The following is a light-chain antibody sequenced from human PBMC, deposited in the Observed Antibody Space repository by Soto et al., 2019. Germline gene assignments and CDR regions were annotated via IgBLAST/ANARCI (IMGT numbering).Light chain of an antibody. Sequence: EFVLTQSPGTLSLSPGERATLSCRASQTVRNNYLAWYQQKPGQAPRLLIYDASSRATGIPDRFSGGGSGTDFTLTISRLEPEDFEVYYCQQFSRYPLTFGGRTKV. CDR1: QTVRNNY. J-gene: IGKJ4*01. CDR3: QQFSRYPLT. CDR2: DAS. V-gene: IGKV3-20*01.